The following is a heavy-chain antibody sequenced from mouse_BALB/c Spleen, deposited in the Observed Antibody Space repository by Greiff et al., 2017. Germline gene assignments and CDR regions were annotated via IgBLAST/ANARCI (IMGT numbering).Heavy chain of an antibody. D-gene: IGHD4-1*01. CDR1: GFSLTSYG. J-gene: IGHJ2*01. Sequence: VKLMESGPGLVLPSQSLSITCTVSGFSLTSYGVHWVRQSPGKGLEWLGVIWSGGSTDYNAAFISRLSISKDNSKSQVFFKMNSLQANDTAIYYCARTGTYFDYWGQGTTLTVSS. CDR3: ARTGTYFDY. V-gene: IGHV2-2*02. CDR2: IWSGGST.